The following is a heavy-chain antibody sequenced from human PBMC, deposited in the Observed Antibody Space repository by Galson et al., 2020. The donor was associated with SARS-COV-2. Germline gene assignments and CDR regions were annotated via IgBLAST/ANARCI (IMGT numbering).Heavy chain of an antibody. CDR2: FDPEDGET. D-gene: IGHD1-26*01. CDR1: GYTLTELS. CDR3: ATDRWELLPTRLTSPRYNWFDP. Sequence: ASVKVSCKVSGYTLTELSMHWVRQAPGKGLEWMGGFDPEDGETIYAQKFQGRVTMTEDTSTDTAYMELSSLRSEDTAVYYCATDRWELLPTRLTSPRYNWFDPWGQGTLVTVSS. V-gene: IGHV1-24*01. J-gene: IGHJ5*02.